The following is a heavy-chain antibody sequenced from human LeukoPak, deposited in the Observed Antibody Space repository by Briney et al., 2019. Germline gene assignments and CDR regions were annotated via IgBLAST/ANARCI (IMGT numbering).Heavy chain of an antibody. Sequence: GGSLRLSCAASGFTFSSYSMNWVRQAPGKGLEWVSSISSSSSYIYYADSVKGRFTISRDNAKNSLHLQMNSLRAEDTAVYYCARDADGYCTNGVCYPHYDYWGQGTLVTVSS. CDR3: ARDADGYCTNGVCYPHYDY. CDR1: GFTFSSYS. J-gene: IGHJ4*02. CDR2: ISSSSSYI. V-gene: IGHV3-21*01. D-gene: IGHD2-8*01.